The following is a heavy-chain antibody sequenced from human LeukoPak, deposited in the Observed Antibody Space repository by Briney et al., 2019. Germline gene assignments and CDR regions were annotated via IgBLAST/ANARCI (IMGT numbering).Heavy chain of an antibody. V-gene: IGHV3-73*01. CDR2: IRSKANSYAT. CDR1: GFTFSGSA. CDR3: TRRAAAQGRNDY. J-gene: IGHJ4*02. D-gene: IGHD6-13*01. Sequence: GGSLRLSCAASGFTFSGSAMHWVRRASGKGLEWVGRIRSKANSYATAYAASVKGRFTIPRDDSKNTAYLQMNSLKTEDTAVYYCTRRAAAQGRNDYWGQGTLVTVSS.